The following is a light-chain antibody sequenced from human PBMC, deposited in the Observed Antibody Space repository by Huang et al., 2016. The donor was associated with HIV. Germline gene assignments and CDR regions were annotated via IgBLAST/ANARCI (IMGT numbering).Light chain of an antibody. V-gene: IGKV1-33*01. CDR2: EAS. CDR3: QQYDNVPPT. Sequence: DIQMTQSPSSLSASVGDRVTITCQASQDISKYLNWYQQKPGKAPKLLIYEASNLETGVPSRFSGSGSGTHFTFTVSSLQPEDIATYYCQQYDNVPPTFGQGTRVEIK. CDR1: QDISKY. J-gene: IGKJ1*01.